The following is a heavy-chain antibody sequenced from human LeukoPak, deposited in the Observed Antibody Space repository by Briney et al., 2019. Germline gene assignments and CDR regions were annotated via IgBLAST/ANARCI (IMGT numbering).Heavy chain of an antibody. CDR2: IKQDGSEK. CDR1: GFTFSSYW. Sequence: GGSLRLSCAASGFTFSSYWMSWVRQAPGKGLEWVANIKQDGSEKYYVDSVKGRFTISRDNAKNSLYLQMNSLRAEDTAVYYCARVLYLRGRVSITIFGGRPGSFDYWGQGTLVTVSS. V-gene: IGHV3-7*01. J-gene: IGHJ4*02. CDR3: ARVLYLRGRVSITIFGGRPGSFDY. D-gene: IGHD3-3*01.